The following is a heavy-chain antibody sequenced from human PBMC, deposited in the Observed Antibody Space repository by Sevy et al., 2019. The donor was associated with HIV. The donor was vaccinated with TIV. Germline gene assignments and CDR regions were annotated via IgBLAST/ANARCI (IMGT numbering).Heavy chain of an antibody. CDR1: GFTFSSYA. D-gene: IGHD6-19*01. V-gene: IGHV3-23*01. Sequence: GGSLRLSCAASGFTFSSYAMSWVRQAPGKGLEWVSDVSGSGDSAYYEDSVKGRLTISRDNSKNTLYLQMNSLRADDTAVYYCAKGASLEQWLLRPHYFDYWGQGTLVTVSS. J-gene: IGHJ4*02. CDR2: VSGSGDSA. CDR3: AKGASLEQWLLRPHYFDY.